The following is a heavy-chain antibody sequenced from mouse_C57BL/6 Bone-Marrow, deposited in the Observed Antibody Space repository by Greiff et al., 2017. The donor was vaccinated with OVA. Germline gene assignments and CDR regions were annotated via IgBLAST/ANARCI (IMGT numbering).Heavy chain of an antibody. CDR1: GYAFTNYL. V-gene: IGHV1-54*01. J-gene: IGHJ1*03. Sequence: QVQLKQSGAELVRPGTSVKVSCKASGYAFTNYLIEWVKQRPGQGLEWIGVINPGSGGTNYNEKFKGKATLTADKSSSTAYMQLSSLTSEDSAVYCGARTGTDWYFDVWGTGTTVTVSS. CDR3: ARTGTDWYFDV. D-gene: IGHD4-1*01. CDR2: INPGSGGT.